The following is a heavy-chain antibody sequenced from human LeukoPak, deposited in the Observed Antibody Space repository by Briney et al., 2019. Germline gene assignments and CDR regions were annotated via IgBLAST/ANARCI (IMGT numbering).Heavy chain of an antibody. CDR1: GGSISSYY. CDR2: IYYTGST. V-gene: IGHV4-59*01. CDR3: ARGGTVVNLSF. D-gene: IGHD4-23*01. Sequence: KPSETLSLTCTVSGGSISSYYWSWIRQPPGKGLEWIGYIYYTGSTNYNAFLKSRVTISIDTSKNQFSLNLNSVTAADTAVYYCARGGTVVNLSFWGQGTLVTVSS. J-gene: IGHJ4*02.